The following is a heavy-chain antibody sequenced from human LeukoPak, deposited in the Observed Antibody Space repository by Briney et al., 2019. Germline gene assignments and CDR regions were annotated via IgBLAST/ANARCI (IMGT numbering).Heavy chain of an antibody. Sequence: GALRLSCAASGFTFSSYEMNWVRQAPGKGLEWVSYISSSGSTIYYADSVKGRFTISRDNAKNTLYLQMNSLRAEDTAVYYCAKGLITMVRGVIIPDYFDYWGQGTLVTVSS. CDR3: AKGLITMVRGVIIPDYFDY. CDR2: ISSSGSTI. J-gene: IGHJ4*02. D-gene: IGHD3-10*01. CDR1: GFTFSSYE. V-gene: IGHV3-48*03.